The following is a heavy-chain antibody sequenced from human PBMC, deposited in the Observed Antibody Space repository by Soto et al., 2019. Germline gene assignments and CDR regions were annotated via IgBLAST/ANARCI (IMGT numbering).Heavy chain of an antibody. J-gene: IGHJ4*02. D-gene: IGHD6-6*01. CDR3: ARGGHSSSLGGAGDFDY. CDR2: IYYSGST. V-gene: IGHV4-59*01. CDR1: GGSISSYY. Sequence: SETLSLTCTVSGGSISSYYWSWIRQPPGKGLEWIGYIYYSGSTNYNPSLKSRVTISVDTSKNQFSLKLSSVTAADTAVYYCARGGHSSSLGGAGDFDYWGQGTLVSVSS.